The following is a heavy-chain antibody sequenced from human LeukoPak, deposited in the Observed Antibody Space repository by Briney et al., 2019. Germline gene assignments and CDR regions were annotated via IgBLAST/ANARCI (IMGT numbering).Heavy chain of an antibody. D-gene: IGHD1-26*01. V-gene: IGHV1-69*13. CDR2: IIPIFGTA. CDR1: GYTFTSYG. Sequence: GASVTVSCKASGYTFTSYGISWVRQAPGQGLEWMGGIIPIFGTANYAQKFQGRVTITADESTSTAYMELSSLRSEDTAVYYCARGGYSGSYYTFDYWGQGTLVTVSS. CDR3: ARGGYSGSYYTFDY. J-gene: IGHJ4*02.